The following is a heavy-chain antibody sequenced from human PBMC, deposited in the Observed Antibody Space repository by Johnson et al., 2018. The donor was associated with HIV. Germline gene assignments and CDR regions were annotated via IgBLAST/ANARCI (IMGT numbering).Heavy chain of an antibody. CDR3: ARGAPEDIVVVPAAFDI. Sequence: MQLVESGGGLVQPGGSLRLSCAASGFTFSSYAMSWVRQAPGKGLELVSSISGSGGTTYYADSVKGRFTISRDNSKNTLYLQMSSLRAEDTAVYYCARGAPEDIVVVPAAFDIWGQGTMVTVSS. CDR1: GFTFSSYA. V-gene: IGHV3-23*04. J-gene: IGHJ3*02. CDR2: ISGSGGTT. D-gene: IGHD2-2*01.